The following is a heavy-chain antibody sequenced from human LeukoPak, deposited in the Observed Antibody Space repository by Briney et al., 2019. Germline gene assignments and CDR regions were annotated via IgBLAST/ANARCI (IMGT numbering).Heavy chain of an antibody. CDR1: GDTFSSYS. Sequence: GGGLRLSCAASGDTFSSYSMNWVRQAPGKGLEWVAVIWYDGSNQYYADSVNGRFTISRDNSKNTLYLQMNSLRAEDTAVYYCARRLYSDAFDIWGQGTMVTVSS. J-gene: IGHJ3*02. V-gene: IGHV3-33*08. CDR3: ARRLYSDAFDI. CDR2: IWYDGSNQ. D-gene: IGHD2-8*01.